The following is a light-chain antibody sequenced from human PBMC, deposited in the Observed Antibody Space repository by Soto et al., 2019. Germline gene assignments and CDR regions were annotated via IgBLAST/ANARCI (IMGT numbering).Light chain of an antibody. CDR1: NSDVGGYNY. CDR2: EVS. CDR3: SSFVHKNNLI. Sequence: QSALTQPASVSGSPGQTITISCTGTNSDVGGYNYVSWYQQHPGKAPELMIYEVSHRPSGVSNRFSGSKSDNTASLTISGLRAEDEADYYCSSFVHKNNLIFGGGTKVAVL. V-gene: IGLV2-14*01. J-gene: IGLJ2*01.